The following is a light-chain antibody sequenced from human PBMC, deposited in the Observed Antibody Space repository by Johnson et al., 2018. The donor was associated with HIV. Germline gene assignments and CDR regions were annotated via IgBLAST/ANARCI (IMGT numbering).Light chain of an antibody. J-gene: IGLJ1*01. CDR1: SSNIGNNY. Sequence: VLTQPPSVSAAHGQKVTISCSGSSSNIGNNYVSWYQQLPGTAPKLLIYDNNKRPSGIPDRFSGSKSGTSATLGITGLQTGDEADYYCGTWDSSLSAYVFGTGTKVTVL. CDR2: DNN. CDR3: GTWDSSLSAYV. V-gene: IGLV1-51*01.